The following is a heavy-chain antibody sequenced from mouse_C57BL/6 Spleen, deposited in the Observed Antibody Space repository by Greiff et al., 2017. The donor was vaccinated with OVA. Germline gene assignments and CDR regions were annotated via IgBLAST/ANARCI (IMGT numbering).Heavy chain of an antibody. V-gene: IGHV5-17*01. CDR1: GFTFSDYG. D-gene: IGHD2-4*01. J-gene: IGHJ4*01. CDR2: ISSGSSTI. Sequence: EVQLVESGGGLVKPGGSLKLSCAASGFTFSDYGMHWVRQAPEKGLEWVAYISSGSSTIYYADTVKGRFTISRDNAKNTLFLQMTSLRSEDTAMYYCARRVDYGPCAMDYWGQGTSVTVSS. CDR3: ARRVDYGPCAMDY.